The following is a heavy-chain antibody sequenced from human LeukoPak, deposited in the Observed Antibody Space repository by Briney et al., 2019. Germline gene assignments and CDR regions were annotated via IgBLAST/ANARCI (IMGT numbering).Heavy chain of an antibody. Sequence: PSETLSLTCTVSGGSISSSSYYWGWIRQPPGKGLEWIGSIYYSGSTYYNSSLKSRVTISVDTSKNQFSLKLSSVTAADTAVYYCASESHSSWFGEFWFDPWGQGTLVTVSS. CDR3: ASESHSSWFGEFWFDP. D-gene: IGHD3-10*01. CDR2: IYYSGST. V-gene: IGHV4-39*01. J-gene: IGHJ5*02. CDR1: GGSISSSSYY.